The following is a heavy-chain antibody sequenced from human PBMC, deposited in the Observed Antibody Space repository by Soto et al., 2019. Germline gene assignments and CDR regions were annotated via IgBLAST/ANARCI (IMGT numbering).Heavy chain of an antibody. CDR3: VRDSGGVTSNWFDP. CDR2: INPSGGST. J-gene: IGHJ5*02. Sequence: QVQLVQSGAEVKKPGASVKVSCKASGYTFSSYHMHWVRQAPGQGLEWMGIINPSGGSTSYAQKLQGRVTMTRDTSTSTVYMELSSLRSEDTAVYYCVRDSGGVTSNWFDPWGQGTLVTVSS. V-gene: IGHV1-46*03. D-gene: IGHD3-16*01. CDR1: GYTFSSYH.